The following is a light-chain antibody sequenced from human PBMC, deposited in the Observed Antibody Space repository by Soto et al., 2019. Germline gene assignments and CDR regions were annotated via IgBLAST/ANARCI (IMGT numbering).Light chain of an antibody. CDR2: GAS. CDR1: QSVSSSY. J-gene: IGKJ3*01. V-gene: IGKV3-20*01. CDR3: QQYSSSPE. Sequence: EIVLTQSPGTLSLSPGERATLSCRASQSVSSSYLAWYQQKPGQAPSLLIYGASSTATGIPDRFSGSGSGTDFTLTISRLEPEDFAVYYCQQYSSSPEFGPGTKVDIK.